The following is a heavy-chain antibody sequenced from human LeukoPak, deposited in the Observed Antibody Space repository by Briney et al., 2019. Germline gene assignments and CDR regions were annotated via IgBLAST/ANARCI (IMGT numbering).Heavy chain of an antibody. Sequence: GASVKVSCKASGYTFTSYGISWVRQAPGQGLEWMGWISAYNGNTNYAQKLQGRVTMTTDTSTSTAYMELRSLRSDDTAVYYCAKVSPTGYSSGWYRPKNQDHGAFDIWGQGTMVTVSS. D-gene: IGHD6-19*01. CDR1: GYTFTSYG. CDR2: ISAYNGNT. V-gene: IGHV1-18*01. J-gene: IGHJ3*02. CDR3: AKVSPTGYSSGWYRPKNQDHGAFDI.